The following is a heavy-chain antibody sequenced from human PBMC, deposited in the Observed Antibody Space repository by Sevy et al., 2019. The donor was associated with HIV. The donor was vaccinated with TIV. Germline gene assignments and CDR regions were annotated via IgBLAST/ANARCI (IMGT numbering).Heavy chain of an antibody. D-gene: IGHD3-22*01. CDR1: GYIFTNYP. CDR2: IITSNRET. Sequence: ASVKVSCKASGYIFTNYPICWVRQAPGQGLEWMGCIITSNRETKYTQKLQGRAIMTTDTSTSTVYMDLRNLRSDDTAVYYCARDFDGSGHYYLDYFDYWGQGTLVTVSS. J-gene: IGHJ4*02. CDR3: ARDFDGSGHYYLDYFDY. V-gene: IGHV1-18*01.